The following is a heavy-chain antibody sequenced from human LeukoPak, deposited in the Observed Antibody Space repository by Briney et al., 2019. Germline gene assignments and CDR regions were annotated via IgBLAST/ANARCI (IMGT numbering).Heavy chain of an antibody. Sequence: SETPSLTCAVSGYSISSGYYWGWIRQPPGKGLEWIGSIYHSGSTYYNPSLKSRVTISVDTSKNQFSLKLSSVTAADTAVYYCARRICSSTSCYTGQFDYWGQGTLVTVSS. D-gene: IGHD2-2*02. CDR3: ARRICSSTSCYTGQFDY. J-gene: IGHJ4*02. CDR2: IYHSGST. V-gene: IGHV4-38-2*01. CDR1: GYSISSGYY.